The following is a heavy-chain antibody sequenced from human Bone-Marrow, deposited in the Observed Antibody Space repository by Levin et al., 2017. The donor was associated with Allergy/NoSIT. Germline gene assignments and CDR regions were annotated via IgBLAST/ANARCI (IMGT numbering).Heavy chain of an antibody. CDR3: ARKFSSGWPYYYYYGMDV. D-gene: IGHD6-19*01. CDR2: IYSGGST. CDR1: GFTVSSNY. Sequence: GESLKISCAASGFTVSSNYMSWVRQAPGKGLEWVSVIYSGGSTYYADSVKGRFTISRDNSKNTLYLQMNSLRAEDTAVYYCARKFSSGWPYYYYYGMDVWGQGTTVTVSS. J-gene: IGHJ6*02. V-gene: IGHV3-66*01.